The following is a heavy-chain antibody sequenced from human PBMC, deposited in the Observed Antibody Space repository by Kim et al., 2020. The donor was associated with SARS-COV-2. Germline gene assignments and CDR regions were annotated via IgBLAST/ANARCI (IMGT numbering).Heavy chain of an antibody. V-gene: IGHV6-1*01. CDR3: VSSAHGVGKASGPGKKCFDY. D-gene: IGHD2-15*01. CDR2: TYYRSKWYN. Sequence: SQTLSLTCAIFGDSVSRDSAAWNWIRQSPSRGLEWLGRTYYRSKWYNDYAVSVKGRMTINPDTSKNQFSLQLNSVTPEDTAVYYCVSSAHGVGKASGPGKKCFDYWGQGALVIVSS. J-gene: IGHJ4*02. CDR1: GDSVSRDSAA.